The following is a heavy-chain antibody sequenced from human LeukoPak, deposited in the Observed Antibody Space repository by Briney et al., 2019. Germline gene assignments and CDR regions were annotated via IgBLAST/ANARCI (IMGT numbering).Heavy chain of an antibody. CDR2: ISAYNGKT. CDR3: ARVPRTPHSSSWYTSWGYFQH. Sequence: ASVKVSCKASGYTFTSYGISWVRQAPGQGLEWMGWISAYNGKTNYAQKLQGRVTMTTDTSTSTAYMELRSLRSDDTAVYYCARVPRTPHSSSWYTSWGYFQHWGQGTLVTVSS. V-gene: IGHV1-18*01. J-gene: IGHJ1*01. CDR1: GYTFTSYG. D-gene: IGHD6-13*01.